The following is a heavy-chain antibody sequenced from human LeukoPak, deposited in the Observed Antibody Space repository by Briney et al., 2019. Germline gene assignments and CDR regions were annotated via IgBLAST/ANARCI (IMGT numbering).Heavy chain of an antibody. CDR1: GGSFSGYY. CDR2: INHSGST. D-gene: IGHD6-13*01. V-gene: IGHV4-34*01. J-gene: IGHJ2*01. Sequence: SETLSLTCAVYGGSFSGYYWSWIRQPPGKGLDWIGEINHSGSTNYNPSLKSRVTISVDTSKNQFSLKLSSVTAADTAVYYCARVRWYSSSWYDDWYFDLWGRGTLVTVSS. CDR3: ARVRWYSSSWYDDWYFDL.